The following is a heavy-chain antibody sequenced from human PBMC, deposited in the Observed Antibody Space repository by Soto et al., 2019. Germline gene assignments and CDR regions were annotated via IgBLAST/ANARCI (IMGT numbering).Heavy chain of an antibody. CDR1: GYTFTSYG. V-gene: IGHV1-18*01. J-gene: IGHJ5*02. CDR3: ARTLRFLEWFPWFDP. Sequence: GASVKVSCKASGYTFTSYGISWVRRAPGQGLEWMGWISAYNGNTNYAQKLQGRVTMTTDTSTSTAYMELRSLRSDDTAVYYCARTLRFLEWFPWFDPWGQGTLVTVSS. CDR2: ISAYNGNT. D-gene: IGHD3-3*01.